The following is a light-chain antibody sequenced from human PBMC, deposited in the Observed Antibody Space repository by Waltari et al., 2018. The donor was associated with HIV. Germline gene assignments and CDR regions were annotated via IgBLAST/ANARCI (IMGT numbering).Light chain of an antibody. CDR1: ESLNSH. CDR2: GAS. Sequence: VMTQSPATISKSRGEAATLSCRASESLNSHLAWYQHKPGQAPRLLIYGASTRAAVVPARFSGSGSGTEFSLTISSLQSEDFAIYYCQQYNNWPPYTFGQGTRLEIK. V-gene: IGKV3-15*01. CDR3: QQYNNWPPYT. J-gene: IGKJ2*01.